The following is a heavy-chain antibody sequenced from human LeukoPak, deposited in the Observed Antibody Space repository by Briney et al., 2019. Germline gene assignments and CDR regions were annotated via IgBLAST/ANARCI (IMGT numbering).Heavy chain of an antibody. CDR1: GRSINGYC. D-gene: IGHD6-19*01. Sequence: KPSETLSLTCTVSGRSINGYCWSWVRQPPGMGPEWLGYIYVSGSTNYNPSLKSRVTISLDTSKNPLSLRLSSVSAADSAVYYCASSKAVAGTPFDSWGQATLVTVYS. V-gene: IGHV4-59*01. CDR3: ASSKAVAGTPFDS. J-gene: IGHJ4*02. CDR2: IYVSGST.